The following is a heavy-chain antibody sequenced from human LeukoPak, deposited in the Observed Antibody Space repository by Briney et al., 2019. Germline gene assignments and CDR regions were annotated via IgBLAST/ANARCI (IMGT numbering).Heavy chain of an antibody. CDR1: GGSISTTTNS. CDR3: ARHPGWGRMVRGVPNWFDP. D-gene: IGHD3-10*01. J-gene: IGHJ5*02. CDR2: INHSGST. V-gene: IGHV4-39*01. Sequence: SETLSLTCNVSGGSISTTTNSWGWAWIRQPPGKGLEWIGEINHSGSTNYNPSLKSRVTISVDTSKNQFSLKLSSVTAADTAVYYCARHPGWGRMVRGVPNWFDPWGQGTLVTVSS.